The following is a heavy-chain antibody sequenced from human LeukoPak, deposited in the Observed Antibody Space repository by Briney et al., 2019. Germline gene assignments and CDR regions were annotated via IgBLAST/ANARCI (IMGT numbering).Heavy chain of an antibody. J-gene: IGHJ5*02. V-gene: IGHV4-34*01. CDR2: INHSGST. CDR3: ARAVDYYDSSGYWGFDP. Sequence: PSETLSLTCAVYGGSFSGYYWSWIRQPPGKGLEWIGEINHSGSTNYNPSLKSRVTISVDTSKNQFSLKLSSVTAADTAVYYCARAVDYYDSSGYWGFDPWGQGTLVTVSS. D-gene: IGHD3-22*01. CDR1: GGSFSGYY.